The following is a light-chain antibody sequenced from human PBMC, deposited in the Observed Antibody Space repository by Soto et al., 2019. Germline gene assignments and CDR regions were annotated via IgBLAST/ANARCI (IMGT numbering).Light chain of an antibody. V-gene: IGKV2-28*01. CDR3: MQGLQTPT. J-gene: IGKJ4*01. Sequence: IVMTQSPPTLPVTPGEPASISCRSNQSLLRNGYIYMDWYLQKPGQFPQLLIYLGTNRASGVPDRFSGSGSGTEFTLKITRVEAEDVGVYYCMQGLQTPTFGGGTKVEIK. CDR1: QSLLRNGYIY. CDR2: LGT.